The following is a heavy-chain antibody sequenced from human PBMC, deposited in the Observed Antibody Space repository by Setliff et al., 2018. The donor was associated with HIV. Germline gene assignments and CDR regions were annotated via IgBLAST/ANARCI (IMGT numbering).Heavy chain of an antibody. CDR1: GGSINNDIYF. CDR3: ARGGRSTVATWAWFDP. Sequence: PSETLSLTCSVSGGSINNDIYFWSWIRQHPGKGLEWIGYIYYSGSTNNNPSLKSRVTISGDTTKNQFSLKLTSVTAADTAVYYCARGGRSTVATWAWFDPWGQGTLVTVSS. D-gene: IGHD4-4*01. J-gene: IGHJ5*02. V-gene: IGHV4-31*03. CDR2: IYYSGST.